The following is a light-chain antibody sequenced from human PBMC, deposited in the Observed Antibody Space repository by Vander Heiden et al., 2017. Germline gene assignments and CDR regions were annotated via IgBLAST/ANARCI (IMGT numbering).Light chain of an antibody. J-gene: IGKJ1*01. CDR3: QQYKSYPWT. CDR2: KAS. V-gene: IGKV1-5*03. Sequence: DIQMPQSPSTLSASVGDRVTITCRASQSISSWLAWYQQKPGKAPKLLIYKASSLESGVPSRFSGSGSGTEFTLTISSLQPDDFATYYCQQYKSYPWTFGQGTKVEIK. CDR1: QSISSW.